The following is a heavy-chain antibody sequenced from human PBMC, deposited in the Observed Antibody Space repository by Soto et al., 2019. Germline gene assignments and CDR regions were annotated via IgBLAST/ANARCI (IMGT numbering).Heavy chain of an antibody. CDR1: GFTFNSFA. CDR2: ISGSGDST. V-gene: IGHV3-23*01. CDR3: AKRIIAAAASSNDY. Sequence: GGSLRLSCAASGFTFNSFAINWGRQAPGKGLEWVSGISGSGDSTFYADSVKGRFTISRDNSKNTLYLQMHSLRADDTAVYYCAKRIIAAAASSNDYWGQGTLVTVS. J-gene: IGHJ4*02. D-gene: IGHD6-13*01.